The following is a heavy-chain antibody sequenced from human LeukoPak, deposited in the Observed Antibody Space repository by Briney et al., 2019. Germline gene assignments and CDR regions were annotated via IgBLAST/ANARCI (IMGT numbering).Heavy chain of an antibody. CDR1: GGTFSSYA. CDR2: IIPILGIA. D-gene: IGHD1-26*01. Sequence: ASVKVSCKASGGTFSSYAISWVRQAPGQGLEWMGRIIPILGIANYAQKFQGRVTITADKSTSTAYMELSSLRSEDKAVYYCARMPEWELLQPHFDYWGQGTLVTVSS. J-gene: IGHJ4*02. CDR3: ARMPEWELLQPHFDY. V-gene: IGHV1-69*04.